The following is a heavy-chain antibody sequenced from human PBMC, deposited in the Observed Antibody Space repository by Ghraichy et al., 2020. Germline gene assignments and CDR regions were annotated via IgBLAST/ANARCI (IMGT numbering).Heavy chain of an antibody. D-gene: IGHD1-26*01. CDR3: AKDQDTGWSFAD. CDR2: IKEDGSKM. CDR1: GFTFTSYW. V-gene: IGHV3-7*01. Sequence: GGSLRLSCAASGFTFTSYWMYWVRQAPGKGPEWVTNIKEDGSKMYYVDSVKGRFTVSRDNAQKTLYLQMNSLRVEDTAVYYCAKDQDTGWSFADWGQGTLVTVSS. J-gene: IGHJ4*02.